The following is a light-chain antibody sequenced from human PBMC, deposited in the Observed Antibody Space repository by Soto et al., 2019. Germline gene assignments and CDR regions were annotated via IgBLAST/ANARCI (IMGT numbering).Light chain of an antibody. V-gene: IGKV3-11*01. CDR3: QQRSNWPPA. CDR1: QSVSSY. Sequence: EIVLTQSPGTLSLSPGKRATLSCMASQSVSSYLAWYQQKPGQAPRLLIYDASNRATGIPARFSGSGSGTDFTLTISSLEPEDFAVYYCQQRSNWPPAFGQGTRLEI. J-gene: IGKJ5*01. CDR2: DAS.